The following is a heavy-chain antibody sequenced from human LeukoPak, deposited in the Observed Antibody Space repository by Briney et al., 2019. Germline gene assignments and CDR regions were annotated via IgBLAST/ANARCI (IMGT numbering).Heavy chain of an antibody. D-gene: IGHD3-22*01. Sequence: ASVKVSCKASGYTFTSYYMHWGRQAPGQGLEWMGIINPSGGGTTYAQKFQGRVTMTRDTSTSIVYMELSSLRSEDTAVYYCARILSYDSSGYYSPRFDYWGQGTLVTVSS. V-gene: IGHV1-46*01. CDR2: INPSGGGT. CDR1: GYTFTSYY. J-gene: IGHJ4*02. CDR3: ARILSYDSSGYYSPRFDY.